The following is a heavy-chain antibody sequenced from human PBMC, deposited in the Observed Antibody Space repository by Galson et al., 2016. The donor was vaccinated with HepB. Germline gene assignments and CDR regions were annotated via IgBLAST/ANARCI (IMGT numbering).Heavy chain of an antibody. Sequence: SLRLSCAASGFRFSDYYMTWIRQAPGKGLEWVSYISGTDVVTRYSDSVKGRFTTSRDNAKNSLYLQMNGLRVEDTAVYYCAREFRSAYGQIEYWGQGTLVTVSS. J-gene: IGHJ4*02. V-gene: IGHV3-11*06. CDR3: AREFRSAYGQIEY. CDR1: GFRFSDYY. D-gene: IGHD2-21*01. CDR2: ISGTDVVT.